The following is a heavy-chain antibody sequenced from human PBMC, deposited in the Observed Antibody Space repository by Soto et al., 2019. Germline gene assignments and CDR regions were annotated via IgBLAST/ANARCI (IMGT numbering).Heavy chain of an antibody. CDR2: IIPILGIA. V-gene: IGHV1-69*02. Sequence: QVQLVQSGAEVKKPGSSVKVSCKASGGTFSSYTISWVRKAPGQGLEWMGRIIPILGIANYAQKFQGRVTITADKSTSTAYMELSSLRSEDTAVYYCARGRSPGWFDPWGQGTLVTVSS. CDR1: GGTFSSYT. D-gene: IGHD3-16*01. CDR3: ARGRSPGWFDP. J-gene: IGHJ5*02.